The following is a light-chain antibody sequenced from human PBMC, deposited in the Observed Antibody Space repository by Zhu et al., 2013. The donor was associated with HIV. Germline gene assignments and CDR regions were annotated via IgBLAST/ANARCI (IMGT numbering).Light chain of an antibody. CDR3: QQYNQWPPYT. CDR1: QSVGTN. J-gene: IGKJ2*01. Sequence: DIVLTQSPGTLSLSPGERATLSCRASQSVGTNVAWYQQKPGQAPRLLVYGASTRATNIPDRFSGSGSGTDFTLIINSLRPEDSAVYYCQQYNQWPPYTFGQGTKLHLK. CDR2: GAS. V-gene: IGKV3-15*01.